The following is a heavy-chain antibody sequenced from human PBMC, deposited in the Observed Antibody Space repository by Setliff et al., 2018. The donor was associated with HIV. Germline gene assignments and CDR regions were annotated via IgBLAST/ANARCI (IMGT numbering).Heavy chain of an antibody. J-gene: IGHJ4*02. CDR2: IYYSGST. CDR3: ARWVYNSAWSLDY. CDR1: GDSISSGSYY. Sequence: PSETLSLTCSVSGDSISSGSYYWGWIRQPPGKGLEWIGYIYYSGSTNYNPSLTSRLTISLDTSRNQFSLKLTSVTAADSATYYCARWVYNSAWSLDYWGQGTLVTVSS. V-gene: IGHV4-61*05. D-gene: IGHD6-19*01.